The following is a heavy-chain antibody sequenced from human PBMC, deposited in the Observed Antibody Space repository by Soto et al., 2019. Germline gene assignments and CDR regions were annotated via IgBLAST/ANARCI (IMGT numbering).Heavy chain of an antibody. CDR3: ASSLTTKNYYYYMDV. CDR2: FIPILGIA. D-gene: IGHD4-4*01. Sequence: QVQLVQSGAEVKKPGSSVKVSCKASGGTFSSYTISWVRQAPGQGLEWMGRFIPILGIANYAQKFQGRVTITADKSTSTAYMELSSLRSEDTAVYYCASSLTTKNYYYYMDVWGKGTTVTVSS. CDR1: GGTFSSYT. V-gene: IGHV1-69*02. J-gene: IGHJ6*03.